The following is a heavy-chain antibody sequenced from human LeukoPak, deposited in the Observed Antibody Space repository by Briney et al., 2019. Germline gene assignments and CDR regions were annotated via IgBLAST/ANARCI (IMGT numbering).Heavy chain of an antibody. D-gene: IGHD1-26*01. CDR2: ISSSGSSI. Sequence: GGSLRLSCAASGFTFSDYYMSWIRQAPGKGLGWVSYISSSGSSIYYADSVKGRFTISRDNAKNSRYLQMNSLRAEDTAVYYCARDGPRPPLVGVLVGAFDIWGQGTMVTVSS. CDR3: ARDGPRPPLVGVLVGAFDI. J-gene: IGHJ3*02. V-gene: IGHV3-11*04. CDR1: GFTFSDYY.